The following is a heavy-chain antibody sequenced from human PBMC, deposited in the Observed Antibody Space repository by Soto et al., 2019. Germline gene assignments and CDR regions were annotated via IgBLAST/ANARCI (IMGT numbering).Heavy chain of an antibody. CDR2: ITQDGTEK. V-gene: IGHV3-7*01. CDR1: GFTLRRYW. CDR3: ARGDTPMTTGMDSFDI. Sequence: GGSLILSCAATGFTLRRYWLKLDRPAPGKGVEWVANITQDGTEKNYVDTVKGRFTISRDNARKTLYLQMDSLRAEDTAVYFCARGDTPMTTGMDSFDIWGQGTMVTVSS. J-gene: IGHJ3*02. D-gene: IGHD5-18*01.